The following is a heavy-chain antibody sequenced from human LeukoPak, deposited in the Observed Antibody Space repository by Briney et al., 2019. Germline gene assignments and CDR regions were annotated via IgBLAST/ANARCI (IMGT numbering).Heavy chain of an antibody. D-gene: IGHD2-2*03. J-gene: IGHJ6*03. CDR3: ASGYCSSTSCYWSYYMDV. Sequence: SVKVSCKASGGTFSSYAISWVRQAPGQGLEWMGGIITIFGTANYAQKFQGRVTITADKSTSTAYMELSSLRSEDTAVYYCASGYCSSTSCYWSYYMDVWGKGTTVTVSS. CDR2: IITIFGTA. V-gene: IGHV1-69*06. CDR1: GGTFSSYA.